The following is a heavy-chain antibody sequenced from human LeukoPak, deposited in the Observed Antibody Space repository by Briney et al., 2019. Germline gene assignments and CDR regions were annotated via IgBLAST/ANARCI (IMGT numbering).Heavy chain of an antibody. J-gene: IGHJ5*02. CDR2: NYYSGST. CDR1: GGSIRSYY. D-gene: IGHD3-3*01. CDR3: ARDGYYDFWSGYSPRWFDP. Sequence: SETLSLTCTVSGGSIRSYYWSWIRQPPGKGLEWIGYNYYSGSTTYNPSLKSRVTISVDTSKNQFSLKLSSVTAADTAVYYCARDGYYDFWSGYSPRWFDPWGQGTLVTVSS. V-gene: IGHV4-59*01.